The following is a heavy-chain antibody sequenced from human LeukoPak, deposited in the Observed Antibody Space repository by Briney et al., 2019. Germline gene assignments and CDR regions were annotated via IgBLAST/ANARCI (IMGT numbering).Heavy chain of an antibody. CDR2: ISPDGSIT. Sequence: SLTPARVAAGFTFSNSLRNRLHQVPCKVGGGVSRISPDGSITYYADSVKGRFTISRYNYKNTLYLQINSRRAEDTGVYYCAKDKVMPTYYYYYMDVWGKGTTVTVSS. D-gene: IGHD2-2*01. J-gene: IGHJ6*03. V-gene: IGHV3-74*01. CDR3: AKDKVMPTYYYYYMDV. CDR1: GFTFSNSL.